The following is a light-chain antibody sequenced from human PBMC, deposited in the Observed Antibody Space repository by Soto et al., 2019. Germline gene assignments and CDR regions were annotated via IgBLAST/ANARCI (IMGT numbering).Light chain of an antibody. CDR3: QQYDSLPRT. J-gene: IGKJ3*01. CDR1: QDISNF. Sequence: DIQMTQSPSSLSASLGDRVTITYQVSQDISNFLNWYQQKPGTAPKFLIYDASNLQTGVPSRFSGSGSGTDFTFTISSLQPEDIATYFCQQYDSLPRTFGPGTKVD. CDR2: DAS. V-gene: IGKV1-33*01.